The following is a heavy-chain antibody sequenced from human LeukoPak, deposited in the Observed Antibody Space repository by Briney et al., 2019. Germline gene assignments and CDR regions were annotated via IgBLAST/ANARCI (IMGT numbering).Heavy chain of an antibody. V-gene: IGHV3-20*04. D-gene: IGHD5-18*01. CDR2: INWNGDNT. Sequence: PGGSLRLSCAASGFSFDDYGMNWVRQAPGKGLEWVSGINWNGDNTNYADSLKGRFTISRDNSKNTLYLQMNSLRAEDTAVYYCARVDTAMVIDYWGQGTLVTVSS. CDR3: ARVDTAMVIDY. J-gene: IGHJ4*02. CDR1: GFSFDDYG.